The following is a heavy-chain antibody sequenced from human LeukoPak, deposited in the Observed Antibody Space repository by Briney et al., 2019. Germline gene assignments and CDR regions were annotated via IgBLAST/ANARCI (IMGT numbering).Heavy chain of an antibody. CDR1: GFTFGDYA. Sequence: GGSLRLSCTASGFTFGDYAMSWFRQAPGKGLEWVGLIRGKAYGGTTEYAASVKGRFTISRDEFKSVAYLQMNSLKTEDTAVYYCTSHPSELNPMLRGAPGRRNKWFNPWGQGTLVTVSS. D-gene: IGHD3-10*01. CDR2: IRGKAYGGTT. V-gene: IGHV3-49*03. J-gene: IGHJ5*02. CDR3: TSHPSELNPMLRGAPGRRNKWFNP.